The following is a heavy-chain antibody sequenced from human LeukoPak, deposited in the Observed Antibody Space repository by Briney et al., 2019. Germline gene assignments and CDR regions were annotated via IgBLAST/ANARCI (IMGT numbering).Heavy chain of an antibody. J-gene: IGHJ4*02. V-gene: IGHV3-23*01. D-gene: IGHD2-2*01. Sequence: GGSLRLSCAASGFTFSSYAMSWVRQAPGKGPEWVSAISGSGGSTYYADSVKGRFTISRDNSKNTLYLQMNSLRAEDTAVYYCAKDGCSSTSCYAAFGYYFDYWGQGTLVTVSS. CDR3: AKDGCSSTSCYAAFGYYFDY. CDR1: GFTFSSYA. CDR2: ISGSGGST.